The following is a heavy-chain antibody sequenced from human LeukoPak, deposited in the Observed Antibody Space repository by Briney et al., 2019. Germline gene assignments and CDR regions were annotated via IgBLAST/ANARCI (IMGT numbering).Heavy chain of an antibody. V-gene: IGHV3-11*06. CDR3: ARASTGGYYDSSNQFDY. CDR2: ISSSSSYT. D-gene: IGHD3-22*01. Sequence: GGSLRLSCAASGFTFSDYYMSWIRQAPGKWLEWVSYISSSSSYTNYADSVKGRFTISRDNAKHSLYLQMNSLRAEDTAVYYCARASTGGYYDSSNQFDYWGQGTLVTVSS. J-gene: IGHJ4*02. CDR1: GFTFSDYY.